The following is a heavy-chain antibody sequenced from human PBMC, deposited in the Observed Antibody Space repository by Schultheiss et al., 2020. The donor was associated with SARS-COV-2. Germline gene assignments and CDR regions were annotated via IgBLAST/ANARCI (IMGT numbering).Heavy chain of an antibody. CDR3: ARGSGYIGYEYYFDY. CDR1: GGSISSYY. J-gene: IGHJ4*02. V-gene: IGHV4-4*07. Sequence: SQTLSLTCTVSGGSISSYYWSWIRQPAGKGLEWIGRIYTSGSTNYNPSLKSRVTISVDTSKNQFSLKLSSVTAADTAVYYCARGSGYIGYEYYFDYWGQGTLVTVSS. CDR2: IYTSGST. D-gene: IGHD5-12*01.